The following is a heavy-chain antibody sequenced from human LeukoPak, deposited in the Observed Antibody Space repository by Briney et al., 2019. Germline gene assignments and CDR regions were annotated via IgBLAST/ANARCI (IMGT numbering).Heavy chain of an antibody. CDR2: INQDGSEE. D-gene: IGHD2-15*01. V-gene: IGHV3-7*01. J-gene: IGHJ5*02. CDR1: GFSFSDYW. CDR3: ARDGSKSCSGGSCYLNWFDP. Sequence: PGGSLRLSCGASGFSFSDYWMTWVRQAPGKGLEWVANINQDGSEEYYVASVKGRFTISRDNAKNSLYLQMTSLRVEDTAVYYCARDGSKSCSGGSCYLNWFDPWGQGTLVTVSS.